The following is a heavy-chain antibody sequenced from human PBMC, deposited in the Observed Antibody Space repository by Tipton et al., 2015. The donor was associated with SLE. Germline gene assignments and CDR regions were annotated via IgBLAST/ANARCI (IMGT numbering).Heavy chain of an antibody. CDR2: IYYSGST. J-gene: IGHJ3*02. CDR1: VGSISSSSYY. CDR3: ARLNRDAFDI. Sequence: TLSLTCTVSVGSISSSSYYWGWIRQHPGKGLEWSGSIYYSGSTYYNPSLKSRVPISVDTSKNQFSLTLSSVTAADTAVYYCARLNRDAFDIWGQGTMVTVSS. V-gene: IGHV4-39*01. D-gene: IGHD1-14*01.